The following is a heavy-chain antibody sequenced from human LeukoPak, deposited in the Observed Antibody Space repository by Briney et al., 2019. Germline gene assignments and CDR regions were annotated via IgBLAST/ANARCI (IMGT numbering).Heavy chain of an antibody. CDR2: IVPMFGTA. D-gene: IGHD2-15*01. V-gene: IGHV1-69*05. J-gene: IGHJ6*03. CDR3: AREVYDRAVVVAATPGPKDYYYYYMDV. Sequence: SVKVSCKASGGTFSSYAISWVRQAPGQGLEWMGGIVPMFGTAKYAQKFQGRVTITTDESTSTSNMELSSLRFEDTAMYYCAREVYDRAVVVAATPGPKDYYYYYMDVWGKGTTVTVSS. CDR1: GGTFSSYA.